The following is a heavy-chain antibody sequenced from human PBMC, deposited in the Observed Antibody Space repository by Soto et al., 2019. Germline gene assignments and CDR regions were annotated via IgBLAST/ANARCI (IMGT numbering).Heavy chain of an antibody. CDR2: IYYSGST. Sequence: SETLSLTCTVSGGSISSYYWSWIRQPPGKGLEWIGYIYYSGSTNYNPSLKSRVTISVDTSKNQFSLKLSSVTAADTAVYYCARSGVLVAANYYYYLLAVCGQGTSVPVSS. V-gene: IGHV4-59*01. CDR1: GGSISSYY. D-gene: IGHD2-15*01. CDR3: ARSGVLVAANYYYYLLAV. J-gene: IGHJ6*02.